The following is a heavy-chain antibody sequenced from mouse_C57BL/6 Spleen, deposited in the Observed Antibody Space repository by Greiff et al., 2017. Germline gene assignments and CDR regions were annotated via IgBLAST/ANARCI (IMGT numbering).Heavy chain of an antibody. CDR2: INYDGSST. V-gene: IGHV5-16*01. Sequence: EVKLVESEGGLVQPGSSMKLSCTASGFTFSDYYMAWVRQVPEKGLEWVANINYDGSSTYYLDSLKSRFIISRDNAKNILYLQISSLKSEDTATYYCARATAGWYFDVWGTVTTVTVSS. CDR1: GFTFSDYY. D-gene: IGHD2-1*01. CDR3: ARATAGWYFDV. J-gene: IGHJ1*03.